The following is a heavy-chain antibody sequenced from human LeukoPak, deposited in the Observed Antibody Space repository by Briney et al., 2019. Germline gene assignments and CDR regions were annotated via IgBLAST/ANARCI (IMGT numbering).Heavy chain of an antibody. CDR1: GGSISSSNW. CDR3: ARVEFIAAAVTYDY. V-gene: IGHV4-4*02. D-gene: IGHD6-13*01. Sequence: KPSGTLSLTCAVSGGSISSSNWWSWVRQPPGKGLEWIGEIYHSGSTNYNPSLKSRVTISVDKSKNQFSLKLSPVTAADTAVYYCARVEFIAAAVTYDYWGQGTLVTVSS. J-gene: IGHJ4*02. CDR2: IYHSGST.